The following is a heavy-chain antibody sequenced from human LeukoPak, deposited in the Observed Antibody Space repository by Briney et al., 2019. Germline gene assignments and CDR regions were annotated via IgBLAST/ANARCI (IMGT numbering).Heavy chain of an antibody. D-gene: IGHD3-16*02. J-gene: IGHJ4*02. CDR1: GDSITSDNTH. CDR3: ARDPSAYDYVWGSYRNRSDY. CDR2: IYSSGNT. V-gene: IGHV4-61*02. Sequence: SQTLSLTCNVSGDSITSDNTHWNWIRQPAGKGLEWIGRIYSSGNTNYDPSFKSRVTISVDTSKNQFSLRLSSVTAADTAVYYCARDPSAYDYVWGSYRNRSDYWGQGTLVTVSS.